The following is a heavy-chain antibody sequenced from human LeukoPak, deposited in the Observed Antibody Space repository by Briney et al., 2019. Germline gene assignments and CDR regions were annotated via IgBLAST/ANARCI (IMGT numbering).Heavy chain of an antibody. CDR2: ISGGDGTT. CDR3: AKSSYYDASGYYREYYFDS. D-gene: IGHD3-22*01. Sequence: SGGSLRLSCAASGFTFSNYAMNWVRQAPGKGLEWVSGISGGDGTTFYADSVKGRFTISRDKTKNMLYLQMNSLRAEDTAVYYCAKSSYYDASGYYREYYFDSWGQGTLVTVSS. V-gene: IGHV3-23*01. J-gene: IGHJ4*02. CDR1: GFTFSNYA.